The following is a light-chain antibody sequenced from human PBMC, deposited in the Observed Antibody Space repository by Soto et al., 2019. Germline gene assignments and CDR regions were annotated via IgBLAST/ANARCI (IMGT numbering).Light chain of an antibody. V-gene: IGKV3-20*01. Sequence: EVVLTQSPGTLSLSPGERATLSCRASRSFASSYLAWYQQKPGQAPRLLIFAASIRATGVSDRFSGSGSGTDFTLIISRLEPEDSAVYYCQQYHDWPLTFGGGTRVEIK. CDR1: RSFASSY. CDR3: QQYHDWPLT. J-gene: IGKJ4*01. CDR2: AAS.